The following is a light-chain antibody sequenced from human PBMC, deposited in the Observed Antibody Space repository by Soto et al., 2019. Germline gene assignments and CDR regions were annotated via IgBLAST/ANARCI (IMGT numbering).Light chain of an antibody. CDR3: QQLNSYPPYT. J-gene: IGKJ2*01. CDR2: AAS. CDR1: QGISSY. Sequence: DIQLTQSPSFLSASVGDRVTITCRASQGISSYLAWYQQKPGKAAKLLIYAASTLQSGVPSRFSGSGSATEFTLTINSLQPEDFSTYYCQQLNSYPPYTFGQGTKLEIK. V-gene: IGKV1-9*01.